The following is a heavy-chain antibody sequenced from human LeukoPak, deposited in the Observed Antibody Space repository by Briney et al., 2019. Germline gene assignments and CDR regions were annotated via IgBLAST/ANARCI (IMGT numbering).Heavy chain of an antibody. CDR2: ISASGGST. J-gene: IGHJ4*02. CDR3: AKDLGVSSPRLIDY. V-gene: IGHV3-23*01. Sequence: GRSLSLSCAASGFTFSSYGMHWVRQVPGKGLEWVSGISASGGSTSYADSVRGRFTISRDNSKNTLYVQMNSLRDEDTAVYYCAKDLGVSSPRLIDYWGQGTLVTVSS. D-gene: IGHD6-6*01. CDR1: GFTFSSYG.